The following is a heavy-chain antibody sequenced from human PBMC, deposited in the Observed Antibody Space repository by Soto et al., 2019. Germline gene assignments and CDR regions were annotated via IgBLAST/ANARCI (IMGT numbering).Heavy chain of an antibody. CDR1: GGSSSSGGYY. V-gene: IGHV4-31*03. CDR3: ALRLGDPGRLYFDY. J-gene: IGHJ4*02. D-gene: IGHD3-16*01. CDR2: IYYSGGT. Sequence: SETLSLTCTVAGGSSSSGGYYWSLIRQHPGKGLEWIGYIYYSGGTYYNPSLKSRVTISVDTSKNQFSLKLSSVTAADTAVYYCALRLGDPGRLYFDYWGQGTLVTVSS.